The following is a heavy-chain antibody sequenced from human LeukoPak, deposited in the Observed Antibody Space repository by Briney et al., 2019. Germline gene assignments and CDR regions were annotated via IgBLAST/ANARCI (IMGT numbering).Heavy chain of an antibody. CDR2: MTASSVTF. CDR3: ARSLSGYDPLSAF. CDR1: GFTFSSYS. D-gene: IGHD5-12*01. V-gene: IGHV3-48*04. J-gene: IGHJ4*02. Sequence: TGGSLRLSCEVSGFTFSSYSMTWVRQVPGRGLEWIAYMTASSVTFYYADSVRGRFTISRDNARNSLFLQMNSLTVEGTAVYYCARSLSGYDPLSAFWGQGTLVTVSS.